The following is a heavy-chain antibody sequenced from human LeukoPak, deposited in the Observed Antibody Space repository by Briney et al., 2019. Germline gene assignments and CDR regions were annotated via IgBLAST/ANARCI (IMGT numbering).Heavy chain of an antibody. Sequence: SETLSLTCTVPGGSISSSSYYWGWIRQPPGKGLEWIGSIYYSGSTYYNPSLKSRVTISVDTSKNQFSLKLSSVTAADTAVYYCARGDRWSMVRGAWFDPWGQGTLVTVSS. CDR1: GGSISSSSYY. CDR2: IYYSGST. D-gene: IGHD3-10*01. CDR3: ARGDRWSMVRGAWFDP. J-gene: IGHJ5*02. V-gene: IGHV4-39*01.